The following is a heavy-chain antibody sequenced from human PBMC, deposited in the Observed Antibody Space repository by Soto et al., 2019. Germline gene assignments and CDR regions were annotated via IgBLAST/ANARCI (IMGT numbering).Heavy chain of an antibody. D-gene: IGHD6-6*01. J-gene: IGHJ4*02. CDR3: AKVGDSSSSGRHFDY. Sequence: GGSLRLSCAASGFTFSSYAMSWVRQAPGKGLEWVSAISGSGGSTYYADSVKGRFTISRDNSKNTLYLQMNSLRAEDTAVYYCAKVGDSSSSGRHFDYWGQGTLVTVSS. CDR2: ISGSGGST. CDR1: GFTFSSYA. V-gene: IGHV3-23*01.